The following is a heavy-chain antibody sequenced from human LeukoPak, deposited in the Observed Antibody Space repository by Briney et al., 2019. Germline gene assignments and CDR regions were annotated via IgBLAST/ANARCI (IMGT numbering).Heavy chain of an antibody. D-gene: IGHD1-26*01. Sequence: GGSLRLSCAASGFTFSSYSMNWVRQAPGKGPEWVSSISSSSSYIYYADSVKGRFTISRDNAKNSLYLQMNSLRAEDTAVYYCAKPLSGSPYYFDFWGQGTLVTVSS. CDR1: GFTFSSYS. J-gene: IGHJ4*02. V-gene: IGHV3-21*01. CDR2: ISSSSSYI. CDR3: AKPLSGSPYYFDF.